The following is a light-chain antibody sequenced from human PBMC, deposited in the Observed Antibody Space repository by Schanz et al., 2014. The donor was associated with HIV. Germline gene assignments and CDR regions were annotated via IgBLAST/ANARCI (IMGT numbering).Light chain of an antibody. CDR3: SSYTRSSTGV. CDR2: NSY. Sequence: QSVLTQPPSASGTPGQRVTISCSGSSSSIGFNTINWYQHLPGTAPKLIMYNSYHRPSGVPDRFSGSSSGTSASLAISGLQSEDEADYYCSSYTRSSTGVFGTGTKPTVL. CDR1: SSSIGFNT. J-gene: IGLJ1*01. V-gene: IGLV1-44*01.